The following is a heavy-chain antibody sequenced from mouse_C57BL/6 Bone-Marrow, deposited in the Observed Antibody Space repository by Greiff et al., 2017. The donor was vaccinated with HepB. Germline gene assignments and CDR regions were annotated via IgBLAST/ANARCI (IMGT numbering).Heavy chain of an antibody. CDR1: GYSITSGYY. CDR3: ARDRNYGLFAY. D-gene: IGHD1-1*02. CDR2: ISYDGSN. J-gene: IGHJ3*01. V-gene: IGHV3-6*01. Sequence: EVKLQESGPGLVKPSQSLSLTCSVTGYSITSGYYWNWIRQFPGNKLEWMGYISYDGSNNYNPSLKNRISITRDTSKNQFFLKLNSVTTEDTATYYCARDRNYGLFAYWGQGTLVTVSA.